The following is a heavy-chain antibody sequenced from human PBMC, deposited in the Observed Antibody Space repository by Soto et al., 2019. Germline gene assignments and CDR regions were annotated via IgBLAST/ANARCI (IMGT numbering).Heavy chain of an antibody. Sequence: QVQLVQSGAEVEKPGASVKVSCKASGYTFTNYAVHWVRQAPGQRLEWMGWINAGNGNTRFSQNLQGRVTITRDTSARTVYMERSSLRSEDTAVYYCARGHLAVVPVASWLYYMDVWGKGTTVTVSS. V-gene: IGHV1-3*01. J-gene: IGHJ6*03. CDR3: ARGHLAVVPVASWLYYMDV. D-gene: IGHD2-2*01. CDR1: GYTFTNYA. CDR2: INAGNGNT.